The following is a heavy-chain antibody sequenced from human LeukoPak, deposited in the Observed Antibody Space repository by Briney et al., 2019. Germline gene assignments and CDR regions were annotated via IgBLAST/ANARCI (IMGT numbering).Heavy chain of an antibody. Sequence: PSETLSLTCNVSGGSMRSYYWNWIRQSPGEGLQWLAHIFYSRSNKYNPYPESRVTISFETSRNHFSLQLTTIPTADTAVYYCARGGPTVRALSSLYSWGQGTLFTVSS. J-gene: IGHJ4*02. V-gene: IGHV4-59*01. D-gene: IGHD3-16*02. CDR3: ARGGPTVRALSSLYS. CDR1: GGSMRSYY. CDR2: IFYSRSN.